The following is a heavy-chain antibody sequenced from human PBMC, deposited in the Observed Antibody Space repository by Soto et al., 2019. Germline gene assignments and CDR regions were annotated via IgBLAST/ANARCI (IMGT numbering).Heavy chain of an antibody. J-gene: IGHJ5*02. CDR2: IYSGGST. D-gene: IGHD6-13*01. CDR3: ARDRRSSSSSRWFDP. Sequence: GGSLRLSCAASGFTVSSNYMSWVRQAPGKGLEWVSVIYSGGSTYYADSVKGRFTISRDNSKNTLYLQMNSLRAEDTAVYYCARDRRSSSSSRWFDPWGQGTLVTVSS. CDR1: GFTVSSNY. V-gene: IGHV3-66*01.